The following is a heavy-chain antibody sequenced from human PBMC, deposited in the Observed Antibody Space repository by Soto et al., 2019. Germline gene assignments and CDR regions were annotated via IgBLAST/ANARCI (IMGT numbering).Heavy chain of an antibody. CDR2: IYHSGST. J-gene: IGHJ6*02. CDR3: ARARIAAAGPYYYYYGMDV. D-gene: IGHD6-13*01. V-gene: IGHV4-4*02. Sequence: SGTLSLTCSVSGGSISSSNWWSWVRQPPGKGLEWIGEIYHSGSTNYNPSLKSRVTISVDKSKNQFSLKLSSVTAADTAVYYCARARIAAAGPYYYYYGMDVWGQGTTVTVSS. CDR1: GGSISSSNW.